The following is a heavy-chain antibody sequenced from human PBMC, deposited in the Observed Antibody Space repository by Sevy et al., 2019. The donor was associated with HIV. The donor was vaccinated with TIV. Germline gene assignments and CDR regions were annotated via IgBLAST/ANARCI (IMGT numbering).Heavy chain of an antibody. CDR1: GFTFSNAW. V-gene: IGHV3-15*01. D-gene: IGHD5-18*01. J-gene: IGHJ4*02. CDR3: TTEDHTAMVTGAFDY. Sequence: GGSLRLSCAASGFTFSNAWMSWVRQAPGKGLEWVGRIKSKTDGGTTDNAAPVKGRFTISRDDSKNTLYLQMNSLKTEDTAVYYCTTEDHTAMVTGAFDYWGQGTLVTVSS. CDR2: IKSKTDGGTT.